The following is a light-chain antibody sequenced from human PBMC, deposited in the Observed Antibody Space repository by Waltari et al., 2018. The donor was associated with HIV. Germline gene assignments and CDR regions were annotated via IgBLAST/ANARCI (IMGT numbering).Light chain of an antibody. CDR1: SGHSHYV. J-gene: IGLJ3*02. Sequence: QVVLTQSPSASASLGASVTLTCTLSSGHSHYVVAWLQHLPGKSPRYLMTLKSDGSHARTDVIPDRFSGSCTGTERHLTISDLQVEDEADYYCQTWGSGIRLFGGGTRLTVL. CDR2: LKSDGSH. V-gene: IGLV4-69*01. CDR3: QTWGSGIRL.